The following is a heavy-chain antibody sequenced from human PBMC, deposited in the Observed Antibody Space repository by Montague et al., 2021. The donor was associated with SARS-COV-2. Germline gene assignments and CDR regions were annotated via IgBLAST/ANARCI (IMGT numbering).Heavy chain of an antibody. CDR3: ARAQNTCFIANCGNYFDV. CDR2: VHYTGSS. CDR1: GDSISSYY. V-gene: IGHV4-59*01. D-gene: IGHD1-1*01. Sequence: SETLSLTCEVSGDSISSYYWSWIRQSPGKGLEWIGYVHYTGSSKYTPSLKTRVTLSLDTPKNHFSLKLRSVTAADTAIYYCARAQNTCFIANCGNYFDVWGLGALVTVSS. J-gene: IGHJ4*02.